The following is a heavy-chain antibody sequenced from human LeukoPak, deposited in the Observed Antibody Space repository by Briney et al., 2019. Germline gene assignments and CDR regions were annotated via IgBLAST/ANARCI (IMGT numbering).Heavy chain of an antibody. CDR1: RFTFSSYG. Sequence: PGRSLRLSCAASRFTFSSYGMHWVRQAPGNGLEWVALISYDGSNKYYADSVKGRFTISRDNSKNTLYLQMNSLRAEDTAVYYCARDRGSSGWYEDAFDIWGQGTMVTVSS. V-gene: IGHV3-30*03. CDR2: ISYDGSNK. CDR3: ARDRGSSGWYEDAFDI. D-gene: IGHD6-19*01. J-gene: IGHJ3*02.